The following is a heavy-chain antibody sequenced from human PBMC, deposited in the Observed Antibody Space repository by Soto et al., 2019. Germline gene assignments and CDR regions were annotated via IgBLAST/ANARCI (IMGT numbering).Heavy chain of an antibody. V-gene: IGHV4-39*01. J-gene: IGHJ4*02. CDR3: ASYRNGYSYFDY. CDR2: IYYSGPN. D-gene: IGHD6-19*01. Sequence: SETLSLTCTVSVCSITNSNYYSGLIRQPPGKGLEWTANIYYSGPNDYNPSLKSRVTISVARSMDQFSLNLRYVTAADKAIYYCASYRNGYSYFDYWRQGALVTAAS. CDR1: VCSITNSNYY.